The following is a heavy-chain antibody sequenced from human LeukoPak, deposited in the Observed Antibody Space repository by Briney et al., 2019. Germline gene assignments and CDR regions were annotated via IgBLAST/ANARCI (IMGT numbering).Heavy chain of an antibody. V-gene: IGHV3-21*01. J-gene: IGHJ4*02. CDR2: ISSSSSYI. CDR1: GFTFSSYS. CDR3: ARGYYYDSSGYYFDY. Sequence: GGSLRLSCAVSGFTFSSYSMNWVRQAPGKGLEWVSSISSSSSYIYYANSVKGRFTISRDNAKDSLYLQMNSLRAEDTAVYYCARGYYYDSSGYYFDYWGQGTLVTVSS. D-gene: IGHD3-22*01.